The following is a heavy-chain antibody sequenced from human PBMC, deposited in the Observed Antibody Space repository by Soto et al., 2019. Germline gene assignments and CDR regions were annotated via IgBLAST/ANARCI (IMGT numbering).Heavy chain of an antibody. Sequence: GESLKISCQASGCSFSSSWIGWVRQMPGKGLEWMGIIDPNDSQTIYSPSFQGQVTISADKSIDTAYLQWSSLKASDTAMYYCARHAGNSWKGDYFDYWGQGAMVTVYS. J-gene: IGHJ4*02. CDR1: GCSFSSSW. CDR3: ARHAGNSWKGDYFDY. D-gene: IGHD6-13*01. V-gene: IGHV5-51*01. CDR2: IDPNDSQT.